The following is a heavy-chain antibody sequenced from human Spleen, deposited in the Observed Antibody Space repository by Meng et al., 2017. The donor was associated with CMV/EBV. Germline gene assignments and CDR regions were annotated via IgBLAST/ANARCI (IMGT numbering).Heavy chain of an antibody. CDR2: ISWDGGST. CDR3: AKDLYRYSGSYTRGYYYYGMDV. Sequence: GESLKISCAASGFTFDDYAMHWVRQAPGKGLEWVSLISWDGGSTYYADSVKGRFTISRDNSKNSLYLQMNSLRAEDTALYYCAKDLYRYSGSYTRGYYYYGMDVWDQGTTVTVSS. CDR1: GFTFDDYA. D-gene: IGHD1-26*01. J-gene: IGHJ6*02. V-gene: IGHV3-43D*03.